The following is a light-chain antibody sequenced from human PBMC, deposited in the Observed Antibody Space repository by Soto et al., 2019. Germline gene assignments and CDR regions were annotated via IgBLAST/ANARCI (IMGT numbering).Light chain of an antibody. CDR1: SSNIGRNS. V-gene: IGLV1-44*01. CDR3: QSYDSTLSARYV. CDR2: DTN. J-gene: IGLJ1*01. Sequence: QSVLTQPPSASGTPGQRVTIYCSGSSSNIGRNSVSWYQQLPGTAPKLLVYDTNQRPSGVPDRFSGSKSGTSASLAISGLQSGDEADYYCQSYDSTLSARYVFGTGTKLTVL.